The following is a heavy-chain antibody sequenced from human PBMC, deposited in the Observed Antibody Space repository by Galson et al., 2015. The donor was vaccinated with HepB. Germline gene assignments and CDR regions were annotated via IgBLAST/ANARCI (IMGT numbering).Heavy chain of an antibody. D-gene: IGHD2-2*01. CDR2: IYYSGNT. Sequence: GGYYWSWIRQHPGKGLEWIGYIYYSGNTYYNPSLKSRATISINTSKNQFSLKLRSVTAADTAVYYCVRSVVPAAHGPYNWFDPWGQGTLVTVSS. CDR3: VRSVVPAAHGPYNWFDP. J-gene: IGHJ5*02. V-gene: IGHV4-31*02. CDR1: GGYY.